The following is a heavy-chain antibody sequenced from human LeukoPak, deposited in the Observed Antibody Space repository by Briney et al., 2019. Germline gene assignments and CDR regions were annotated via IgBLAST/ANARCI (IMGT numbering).Heavy chain of an antibody. CDR3: AMDRLKPGFDP. CDR2: IIPIFGTA. D-gene: IGHD2-21*02. J-gene: IGHJ5*02. V-gene: IGHV1-69*06. CDR1: GGTFSSYA. Sequence: GSSVKVSCKASGGTFSSYAIGWVRQAPGQGLEWMGGIIPIFGTANYAQKFQGRVTISADKSTSTAYMELSSLRSEDTAMYYCAMDRLKPGFDPCGQGTLVTVSS.